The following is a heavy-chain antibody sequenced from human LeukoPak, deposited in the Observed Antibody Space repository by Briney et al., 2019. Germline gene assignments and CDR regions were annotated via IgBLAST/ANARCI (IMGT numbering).Heavy chain of an antibody. J-gene: IGHJ4*02. V-gene: IGHV4-4*07. Sequence: SETLSLTCTVSGGSIRSFYWSCVRQPAGKGLEWIGRIYPSGSTNYNPSLKSRVTMSVDTSKNQFSLKLRSLTAADTAVYYCARRVNYGDYFDYWGQGTLVTVSS. CDR1: GGSIRSFY. CDR2: IYPSGST. D-gene: IGHD4-17*01. CDR3: ARRVNYGDYFDY.